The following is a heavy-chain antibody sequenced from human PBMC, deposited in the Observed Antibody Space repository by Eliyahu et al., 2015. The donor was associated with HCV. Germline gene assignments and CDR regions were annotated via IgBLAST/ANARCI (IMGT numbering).Heavy chain of an antibody. V-gene: IGHV3-53*02. D-gene: IGHD3-10*01. CDR3: ARVGIISKGGGAAFDI. J-gene: IGHJ3*02. Sequence: EVQLVESGGGLIQPGGSLRLSCAASGFTVSPNTMSWVRQAPGKGLEWVSVIYSGGNTYYADSVKGRFTISRDNSKNTLYLQINNLRAEDTAMYYCARVGIISKGGGAAFDIWGQGTMVTVSS. CDR1: GFTVSPNT. CDR2: IYSGGNT.